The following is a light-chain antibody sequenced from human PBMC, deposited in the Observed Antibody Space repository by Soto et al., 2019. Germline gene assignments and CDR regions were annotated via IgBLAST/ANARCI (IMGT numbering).Light chain of an antibody. J-gene: IGKJ4*01. CDR1: QSISSW. Sequence: DIQMTQSPSTLSASVGDRFTITCRASQSISSWLAWYQQKPGKAPKLLIYKASTLESGVPSRFSGSGSGTEFTLTISSLQPDDFATYYCQQYKSVSLLTFGGGTKGDIK. CDR2: KAS. CDR3: QQYKSVSLLT. V-gene: IGKV1-5*03.